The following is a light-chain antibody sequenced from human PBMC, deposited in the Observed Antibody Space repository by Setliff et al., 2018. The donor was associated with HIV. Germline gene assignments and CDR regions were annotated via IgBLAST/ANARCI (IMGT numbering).Light chain of an antibody. Sequence: QSVLTQPASVSGSPGQSITISCTGTSSDVGGYNYVSWYQKHPGKAPKLIIDEVRNRPSGVSNRFSGSKSGNTASLTISGLQAEDEGDYYCSSYAITNTLPFGTGTKVTVL. V-gene: IGLV2-14*01. CDR1: SSDVGGYNY. CDR2: EVR. J-gene: IGLJ1*01. CDR3: SSYAITNTLP.